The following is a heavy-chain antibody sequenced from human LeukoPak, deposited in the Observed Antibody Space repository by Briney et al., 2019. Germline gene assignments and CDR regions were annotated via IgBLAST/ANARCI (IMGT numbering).Heavy chain of an antibody. CDR1: GAYFSGYY. J-gene: IGHJ4*02. CDR2: INHSGST. V-gene: IGHV4-34*01. CDR3: ARGWGYCSSTSCYRAHFDY. Sequence: SETLSLTCAVYGAYFSGYYWSWIRQPPGKGLEWIGEINHSGSTNHNPSLKSRVTISVDTSKNQFSLKLSSVTAADTAVYYCARGWGYCSSTSCYRAHFDYWGQGTLVTVSS. D-gene: IGHD2-2*02.